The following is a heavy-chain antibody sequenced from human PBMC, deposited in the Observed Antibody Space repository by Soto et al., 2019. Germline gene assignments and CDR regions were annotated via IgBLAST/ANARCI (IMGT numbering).Heavy chain of an antibody. D-gene: IGHD3-22*01. CDR1: GYTFTSYG. V-gene: IGHV1-18*01. Sequence: ASVKVSCKASGYTFTSYGISWVRQAPGQGLEWMGWISAYNGNTNYAQKLQGRVTMTTDTSTSTAYMELRSLRSDDTAVYYCARVFTPYDSSGYYSDWYYYYYGMDVWGQGTTVTVSS. CDR3: ARVFTPYDSSGYYSDWYYYYYGMDV. CDR2: ISAYNGNT. J-gene: IGHJ6*02.